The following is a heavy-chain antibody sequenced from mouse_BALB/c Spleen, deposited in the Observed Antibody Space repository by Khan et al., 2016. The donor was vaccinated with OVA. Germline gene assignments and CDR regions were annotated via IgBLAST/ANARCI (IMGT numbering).Heavy chain of an antibody. CDR3: ARVYGGDFDY. J-gene: IGHJ2*01. CDR2: ISYSDNT. CDR1: GYSIASDYA. D-gene: IGHD1-1*01. V-gene: IGHV3-2*02. Sequence: EVQLVESGPGLVKPSQSLSLTCTVTGYSIASDYAWNWIRQFPGNKLEWMGFISYSDNTNYNPSLTSRISITRDTSKNQFFLQLNSVTSEDTATYYCARVYGGDFDYWGQGTTLTVSS.